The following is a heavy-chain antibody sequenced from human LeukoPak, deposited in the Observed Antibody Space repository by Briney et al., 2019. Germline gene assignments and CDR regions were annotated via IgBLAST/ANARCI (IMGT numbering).Heavy chain of an antibody. V-gene: IGHV1-8*01. D-gene: IGHD6-19*01. Sequence: GASVTVSCKASGYTFTSYDINWVRQAPGQGLEWMGWMNPNSGNTGYAQKFQGRVTMTRNTSISTAYMELSSLRSEDTAVYYCARTKRSSGWSSFFDYWGQGTLVTVSS. J-gene: IGHJ4*02. CDR3: ARTKRSSGWSSFFDY. CDR2: MNPNSGNT. CDR1: GYTFTSYD.